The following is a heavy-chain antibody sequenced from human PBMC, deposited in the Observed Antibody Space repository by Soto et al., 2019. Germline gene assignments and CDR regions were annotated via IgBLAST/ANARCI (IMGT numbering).Heavy chain of an antibody. Sequence: GSLRLSCAASPFTFSSYWMHWVRQAPGKGLVWVSRINSDGSSTSYADSVKGRFTISRDNAKNTLYLQMNSLRAEATAVYYCARVTTREPYYDFWSGYPLRYYFDYWGQGTLVTVSS. CDR1: PFTFSSYW. D-gene: IGHD3-3*01. V-gene: IGHV3-74*01. CDR2: INSDGSST. J-gene: IGHJ4*02. CDR3: ARVTTREPYYDFWSGYPLRYYFDY.